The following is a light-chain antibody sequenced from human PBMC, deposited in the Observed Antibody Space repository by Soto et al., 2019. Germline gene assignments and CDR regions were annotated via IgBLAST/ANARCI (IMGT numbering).Light chain of an antibody. Sequence: QSALTQPPSASGSPGQSVTISCTGTSSDVGGYNSVSWYQQHPGKAPKLMIYEVSKRPSGVPDRFSGSKSGNTASLTVSGLQAEDEADYYGSSYAGSNNRVFGTGTKLTVL. J-gene: IGLJ1*01. CDR1: SSDVGGYNS. CDR2: EVS. V-gene: IGLV2-8*01. CDR3: SSYAGSNNRV.